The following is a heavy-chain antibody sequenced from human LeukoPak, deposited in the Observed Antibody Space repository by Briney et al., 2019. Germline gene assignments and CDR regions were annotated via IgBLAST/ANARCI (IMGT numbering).Heavy chain of an antibody. V-gene: IGHV1-2*02. J-gene: IGHJ5*02. CDR3: ARPLGSLKEYWWFDP. Sequence: ASVKVSCTASGYSFSDYYIHWLRQAPGQGLEWMGWINPKSGGTNYAQNFQGRVTMTRDTSSTTVYMELTRLRSDDTAVYYCARPLGSLKEYWWFDPWGQGTLVIVSS. CDR1: GYSFSDYY. D-gene: IGHD2/OR15-2a*01. CDR2: INPKSGGT.